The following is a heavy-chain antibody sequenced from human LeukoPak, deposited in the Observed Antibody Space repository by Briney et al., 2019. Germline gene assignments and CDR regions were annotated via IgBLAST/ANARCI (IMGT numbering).Heavy chain of an antibody. V-gene: IGHV1-2*02. CDR3: ARGKEVLLWFGELLEWFDP. D-gene: IGHD3-10*01. CDR2: INPNSGGT. J-gene: IGHJ5*02. CDR1: GYTFTGYY. Sequence: ASVKVSCKASGYTFTGYYMHWVRQAPGQGLEWMGWINPNSGGTNYAQKFQGRVTMTRVTSISTAYMELSRLRSDDTAVYYCARGKEVLLWFGELLEWFDPWGQGTLVTVSS.